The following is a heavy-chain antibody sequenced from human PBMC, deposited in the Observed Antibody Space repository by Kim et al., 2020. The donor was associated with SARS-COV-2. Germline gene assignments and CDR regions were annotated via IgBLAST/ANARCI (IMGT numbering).Heavy chain of an antibody. CDR2: IYHSGST. D-gene: IGHD3-10*01. CDR3: AATRKGSGSSSLDY. Sequence: SETLSLTCAVSGGSISSSNWWSWVRQPPGKGLELIGEIYHSGSTNYNPSLKSRVTISVDKSKNQFSLKLSSVTAADTAVYYCAATRKGSGSSSLDYWGQGTLVTVSS. V-gene: IGHV4-4*02. CDR1: GGSISSSNW. J-gene: IGHJ4*02.